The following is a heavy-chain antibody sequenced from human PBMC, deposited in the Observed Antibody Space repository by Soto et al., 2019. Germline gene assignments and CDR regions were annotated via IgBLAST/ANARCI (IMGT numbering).Heavy chain of an antibody. J-gene: IGHJ4*02. CDR3: VVAAQPYYFDY. CDR1: GYTFTSYA. D-gene: IGHD2-15*01. V-gene: IGHV1-3*01. Sequence: VKVSCKASGYTFTSYAMHWVRQAPGQRLEWMGWINAGNGNTNYAQKLQGRVTMTTDTSTSTAYMELRSLRSDDTAVYYCVVAAQPYYFDYWGQGTLVTVSS. CDR2: INAGNGNT.